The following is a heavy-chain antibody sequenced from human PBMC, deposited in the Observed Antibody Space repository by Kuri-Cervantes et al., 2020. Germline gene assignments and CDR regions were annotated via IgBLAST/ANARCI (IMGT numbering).Heavy chain of an antibody. CDR1: GGSISSSSYY. V-gene: IGHV4-39*07. CDR2: IYYSGST. Sequence: SETLSLTCTVSGGSISSSSYYWGWIRQPPGKGLEWIGSIYYSGSTYYNPSLKSRVTISVDTSKNQFSLKLSSVTAADTAVYYCARASSRYNYYYYGMDVWGQGTTVTVSS. D-gene: IGHD6-13*01. CDR3: ARASSRYNYYYYGMDV. J-gene: IGHJ6*02.